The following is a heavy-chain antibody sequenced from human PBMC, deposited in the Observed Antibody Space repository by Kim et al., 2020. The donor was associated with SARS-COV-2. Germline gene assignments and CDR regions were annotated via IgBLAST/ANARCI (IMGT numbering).Heavy chain of an antibody. J-gene: IGHJ6*03. CDR3: AREVGRTLYYYYYMDV. V-gene: IGHV4-4*07. Sequence: SPKSRVTMSVDTSKNQFSLKLSSVTAADTAVYYCAREVGRTLYYYYYMDVWGKGTTVTVSS. D-gene: IGHD1-26*01.